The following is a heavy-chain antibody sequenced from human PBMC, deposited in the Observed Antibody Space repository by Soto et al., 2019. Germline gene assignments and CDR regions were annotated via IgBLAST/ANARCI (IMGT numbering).Heavy chain of an antibody. D-gene: IGHD2-8*01. CDR3: AREDMLWSVPHWFDP. CDR1: GVTFSSYA. CDR2: IKRGGSEK. Sequence: GGSLRLSCAASGVTFSSYARSWVRQAPGKGLEWVSDIKRGGSEKYYVDSVKGRFTISRDNPKNSLYLQMNSLRAEDTAVYYCAREDMLWSVPHWFDPWGQGTLVTVSS. J-gene: IGHJ5*02. V-gene: IGHV3-7*01.